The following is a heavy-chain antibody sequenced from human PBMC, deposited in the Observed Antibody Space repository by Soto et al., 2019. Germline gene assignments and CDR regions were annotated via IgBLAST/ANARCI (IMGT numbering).Heavy chain of an antibody. V-gene: IGHV5-51*01. CDR3: ARDWYYSDYASYYFDY. CDR1: GYSFTSYW. Sequence: PGESLKISCKGSGYSFTSYWIGWVRQMPGKGLEWMGIIHPGDSDTRYSPSFQGRFTISRDNAKNSLYLQMNSLRAEDTAVYYCARDWYYSDYASYYFDYWGQGTLVTVSS. D-gene: IGHD4-17*01. J-gene: IGHJ4*02. CDR2: IHPGDSDT.